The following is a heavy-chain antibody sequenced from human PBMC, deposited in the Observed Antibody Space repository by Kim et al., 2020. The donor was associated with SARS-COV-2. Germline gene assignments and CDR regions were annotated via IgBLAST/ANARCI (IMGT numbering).Heavy chain of an antibody. CDR1: GFSSSTYD. Sequence: GGSLRLSCVASGFSSSTYDMSWVRQAPGKGLEWVSGISGSGGTTRYADSVRGRFTISRDNSKKTLYLQMNSLRAEDTAVYYCTKSGGTGTTLNWFDPWGQGTLVTVSS. CDR2: ISGSGGTT. V-gene: IGHV3-23*01. CDR3: TKSGGTGTTLNWFDP. D-gene: IGHD1-7*01. J-gene: IGHJ5*02.